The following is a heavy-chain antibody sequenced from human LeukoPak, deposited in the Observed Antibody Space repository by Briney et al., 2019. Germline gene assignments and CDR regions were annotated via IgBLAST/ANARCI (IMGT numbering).Heavy chain of an antibody. J-gene: IGHJ4*02. CDR2: INTDGSST. CDR3: VRGRAFDY. V-gene: IGHV3-74*01. CDR1: GFIFSSYW. Sequence: GGSLRLSCAASGFIFSSYWMHWVRRAPGKGLVWVSRINTDGSSTKYADSVKGRFTISRDNAKSTLYLQMNSLRAEDTAVYYCVRGRAFDYWGQGTLVTVSS.